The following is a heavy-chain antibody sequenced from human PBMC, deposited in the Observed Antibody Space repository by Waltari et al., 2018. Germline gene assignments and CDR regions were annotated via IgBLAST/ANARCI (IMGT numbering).Heavy chain of an antibody. V-gene: IGHV3-53*01. CDR1: GFIVSTNY. CDR3: ATDGDGDCSLCLAQ. J-gene: IGHJ4*02. Sequence: EVQLVESGGGVIQPGGSLRLSCAASGFIVSTNYMSWVRQAPGKGLELVSVIYNDGTKLYADSVKGRFTVSRDNSKNMVHLQMDSLRAEDTAVYYCATDGDGDCSLCLAQWGQGTLVTVSS. D-gene: IGHD2-21*02. CDR2: IYNDGTK.